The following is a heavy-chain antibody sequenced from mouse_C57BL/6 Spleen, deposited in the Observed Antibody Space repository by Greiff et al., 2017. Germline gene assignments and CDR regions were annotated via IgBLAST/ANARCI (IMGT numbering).Heavy chain of an antibody. CDR1: GYTFTSYW. Sequence: QVQLQQPGAELVRPGSSVKLSCKASGYTFTSYWMHWVKQRPIQGLEWIGNIDPSDSETNYNQKFKDKATLTVDKSSSTAYMQLSNLTSEDSAVYYCAICRSYVRDYFDYWGQGTTLTVSA. V-gene: IGHV1-52*01. CDR3: AICRSYVRDYFDY. CDR2: IDPSDSET. J-gene: IGHJ2*01. D-gene: IGHD1-1*01.